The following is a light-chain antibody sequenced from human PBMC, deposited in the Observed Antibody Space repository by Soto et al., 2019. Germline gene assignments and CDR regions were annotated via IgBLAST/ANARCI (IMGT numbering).Light chain of an antibody. CDR2: SNN. CDR3: AAWDDSLNGPV. Sequence: QSVLTQPASASGTPGRKVTISCSGSSSNIGSNTVNWYQQLPGTAPKLLIYSNNQRPSGVPDRFSGSKSGTSASLAISGLQSEDEADYYCAAWDDSLNGPVYGTGTKVTVL. V-gene: IGLV1-44*01. CDR1: SSNIGSNT. J-gene: IGLJ1*01.